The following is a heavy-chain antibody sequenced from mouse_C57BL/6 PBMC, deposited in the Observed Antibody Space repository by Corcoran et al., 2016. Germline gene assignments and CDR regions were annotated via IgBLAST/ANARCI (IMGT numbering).Heavy chain of an antibody. CDR1: GYTFTTYG. D-gene: IGHD3-3*01. V-gene: IGHV9-3*01. CDR3: ARETSWTVDY. Sequence: QIQLVQSGPELKKPGETVKISCKASGYTFTTYGMSWVKQAPGKGLKWMGWINTYSGVPTYADDFKGRFAFSLETSASTAYLQINNLKNEDTATYFCARETSWTVDYWGQGTALTVS. CDR2: INTYSGVP. J-gene: IGHJ2*01.